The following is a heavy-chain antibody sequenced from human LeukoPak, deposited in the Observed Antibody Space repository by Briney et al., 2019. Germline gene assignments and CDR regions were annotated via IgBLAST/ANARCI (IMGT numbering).Heavy chain of an antibody. Sequence: PSETLSLTCTVSGGSISSSSYYWGWIRQPPGKGLEWIGSIYYSGSTYYNPSLKGRVTISVDTSKNQFSLKLSSVTAANTAVYYCARVGMWTYYDILTGYYPPIDMDVWGKGTTITVSS. CDR3: ARVGMWTYYDILTGYYPPIDMDV. J-gene: IGHJ6*03. CDR1: GGSISSSSYY. CDR2: IYYSGST. D-gene: IGHD3-9*01. V-gene: IGHV4-39*07.